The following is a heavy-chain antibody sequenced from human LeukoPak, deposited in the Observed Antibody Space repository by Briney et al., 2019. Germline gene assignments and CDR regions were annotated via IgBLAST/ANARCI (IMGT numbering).Heavy chain of an antibody. V-gene: IGHV3-21*01. CDR1: GFTFSSYW. Sequence: GGSLRLSCAASGFTFSSYWMSWVRQAPGKGLEWVSSISGSSSYIYYADSVKGRFTISRDNAKNSLYLQMNSLRAEDTAVYYCARAADYYYDSSGYPDYWGQGTLVTVSS. CDR3: ARAADYYYDSSGYPDY. J-gene: IGHJ4*02. D-gene: IGHD3-22*01. CDR2: ISGSSSYI.